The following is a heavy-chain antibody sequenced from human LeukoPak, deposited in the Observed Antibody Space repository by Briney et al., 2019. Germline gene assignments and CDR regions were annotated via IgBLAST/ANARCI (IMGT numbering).Heavy chain of an antibody. CDR3: ARDLRWGVIIADYYGMDV. Sequence: PGGSLRLSCAASGFTVSSNYMSWVRQAPGKGLEWVSVIYSGGSTYYADSVKGRFTISRDNSKNTLYLQMNSLRAEDTAVYYCARDLRWGVIIADYYGMDVWGQGTTVTVSS. CDR1: GFTVSSNY. J-gene: IGHJ6*02. D-gene: IGHD3-10*01. CDR2: IYSGGST. V-gene: IGHV3-53*01.